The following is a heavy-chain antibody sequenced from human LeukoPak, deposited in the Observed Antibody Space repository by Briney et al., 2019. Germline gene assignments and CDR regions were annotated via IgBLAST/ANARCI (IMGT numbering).Heavy chain of an antibody. Sequence: GRSLRLSCAASGFSFSSYAMNWVRQAPGKGLEWVAVMSYDGGTTYYADSLKGRVTISRDNSRNTLYLQMNSLRTEDTAVYYCARDRKTDGYFYWYFDLWGRGTLVTVSS. CDR2: MSYDGGTT. J-gene: IGHJ2*01. V-gene: IGHV3-30-3*01. D-gene: IGHD5-18*01. CDR1: GFSFSSYA. CDR3: ARDRKTDGYFYWYFDL.